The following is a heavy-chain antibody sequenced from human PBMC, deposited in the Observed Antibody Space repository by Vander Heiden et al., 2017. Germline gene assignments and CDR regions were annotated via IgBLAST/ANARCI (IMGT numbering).Heavy chain of an antibody. CDR2: ISTYSGNT. V-gene: IGHV1-18*01. J-gene: IGHJ5*02. CDR3: ARDRIGTLAYFDP. Sequence: QVQLVQSGVEVKKPGASVKVSCKASGYTFNSYGIGWVRQAPGQGLEWVGWISTYSGNTIYAQKFQGRVSMTRDTSTSIVYMELRSLRSDDTAVYYCARDRIGTLAYFDPWGQGTLVTVS. D-gene: IGHD1-26*01. CDR1: GYTFNSYG.